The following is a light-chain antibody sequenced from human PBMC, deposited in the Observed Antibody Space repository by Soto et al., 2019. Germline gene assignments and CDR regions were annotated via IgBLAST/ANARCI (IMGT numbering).Light chain of an antibody. CDR3: QQYGWSPDN. Sequence: EIVLTQSPGTLSLSPGERATLSCRASQSVRNNYLAWYQQKPGQAPRLLIYDASSRATGIPDRFTGSGSGTDFTLTINRLESEDFAVYYCQQYGWSPDNFGQWTKLEIK. CDR1: QSVRNNY. CDR2: DAS. J-gene: IGKJ2*01. V-gene: IGKV3-20*01.